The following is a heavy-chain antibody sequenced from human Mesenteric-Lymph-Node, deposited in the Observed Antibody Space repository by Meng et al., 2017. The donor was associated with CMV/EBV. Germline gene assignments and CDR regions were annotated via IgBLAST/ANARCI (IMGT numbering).Heavy chain of an antibody. Sequence: GESLKISCAASGFTFSSYAMHWVRQAPGKGLGWVAVISYDGSNKYYADAVKGRFTISRDNSKNTLYLQMNSLRAEDTAVYYCARAQWAMPDCSSTSCYTLYYYGMDVWGQGTTVTVSS. J-gene: IGHJ6*02. D-gene: IGHD2-2*02. V-gene: IGHV3-30*04. CDR2: ISYDGSNK. CDR1: GFTFSSYA. CDR3: ARAQWAMPDCSSTSCYTLYYYGMDV.